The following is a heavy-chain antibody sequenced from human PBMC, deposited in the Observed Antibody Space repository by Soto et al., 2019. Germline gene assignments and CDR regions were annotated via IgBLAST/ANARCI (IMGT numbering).Heavy chain of an antibody. D-gene: IGHD3-9*01. CDR1: VGAINNCGYS. V-gene: IGHV4-30-2*01. J-gene: IGHJ3*02. CDR2: ISHGGNT. CDR3: ARTSYDILTGRLDAFDI. Sequence: PSETLSLTCAVSVGAINNCGYSWSWLLQPPVKGLEWIGYISHGGNTYYNPSLRSRVIMSIDKSKNHFSLGLKSVTAADTATYYCARTSYDILTGRLDAFDIWGQGTMVT.